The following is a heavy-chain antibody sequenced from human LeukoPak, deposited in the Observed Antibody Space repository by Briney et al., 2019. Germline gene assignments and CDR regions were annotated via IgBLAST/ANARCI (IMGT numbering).Heavy chain of an antibody. J-gene: IGHJ4*02. CDR2: INSDATTT. D-gene: IGHD6-19*01. V-gene: IGHV3-74*01. CDR3: ARRHFTNGWYYFDY. CDR1: GITFSSSW. Sequence: GGSLRLSCAASGITFSSSWMHWVRQVPGKGLVWVSRINSDATTTSYADSVKGRFTISRDNAKNTLYLQMNSLRVGDTAVYYCARRHFTNGWYYFDYWGQGTLVTVSS.